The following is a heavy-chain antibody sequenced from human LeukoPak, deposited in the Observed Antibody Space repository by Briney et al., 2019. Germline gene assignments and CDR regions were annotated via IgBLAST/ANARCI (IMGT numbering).Heavy chain of an antibody. J-gene: IGHJ3*02. CDR2: INPNSGGT. Sequence: ASVKVSCKASGYTFTRYYMHWVRQAPGQGLEWMGWINPNSGGTNYAQKCQGRVTMTRDTSISTAYMELSRLRSDDTAMYYCARGLFPRDAFDIWGQGTMVTVSS. CDR3: ARGLFPRDAFDI. D-gene: IGHD6-19*01. V-gene: IGHV1-2*02. CDR1: GYTFTRYY.